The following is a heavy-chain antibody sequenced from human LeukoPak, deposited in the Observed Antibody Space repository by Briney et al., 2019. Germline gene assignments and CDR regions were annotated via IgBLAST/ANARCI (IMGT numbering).Heavy chain of an antibody. CDR2: HIGST. J-gene: IGHJ4*02. CDR3: ASVNYYGSGSYYTPFDY. Sequence: HIGSTNYTPSLKSRVTISVDTSKHHFSLKLSSVTAADTAVYYCASVNYYGSGSYYTPFDYWGQGTLVTVSS. D-gene: IGHD3-10*01. V-gene: IGHV4-34*01.